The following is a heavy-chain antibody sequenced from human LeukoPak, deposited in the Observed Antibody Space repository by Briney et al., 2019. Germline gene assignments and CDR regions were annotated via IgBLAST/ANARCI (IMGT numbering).Heavy chain of an antibody. CDR3: ARDWGQRGVGATLAN. D-gene: IGHD1-26*01. J-gene: IGHJ4*02. CDR2: ISHDGSQS. CDR1: GFTFSSHA. Sequence: GGSLRLSCAASGFTFSSHAMVWVRQAPGKGLEWVSFISHDGSQSFHTESVKGRFTISRDNFKNTVDLQVSGLKEEDTAVYYCARDWGQRGVGATLANWGQGTLVIVSS. V-gene: IGHV3-30-3*01.